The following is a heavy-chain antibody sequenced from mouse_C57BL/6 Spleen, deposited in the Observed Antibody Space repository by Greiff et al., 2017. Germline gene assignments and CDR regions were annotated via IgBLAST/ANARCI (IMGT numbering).Heavy chain of an antibody. CDR3: ARGGGNYPVLYWYFDV. Sequence: VQLQQSGAELMKPGASVKLSCKATGYTFTGYWIACVKQRPGHGLEWIGEILPGSGSTTYNEKFKGKATFTADTSSNTAYMQLSSLTTEDSAIYYCARGGGNYPVLYWYFDVWGTGTTVTVSS. J-gene: IGHJ1*03. CDR2: ILPGSGST. D-gene: IGHD2-1*01. V-gene: IGHV1-9*01. CDR1: GYTFTGYW.